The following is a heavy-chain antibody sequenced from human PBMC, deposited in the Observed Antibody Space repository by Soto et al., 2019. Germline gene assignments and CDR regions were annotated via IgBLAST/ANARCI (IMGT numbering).Heavy chain of an antibody. D-gene: IGHD3-22*01. CDR1: GGTFSSYA. V-gene: IGHV1-69*13. CDR3: ARVRDYYDSSDPLYYYGMDV. CDR2: IIPIFGTA. Sequence: ASVKVSCKASGGTFSSYAISWVRQAPGQGPEWMGGIIPIFGTANYAQKFQGRVTITADESTSTAYMELSSLRSEDTVVYYCARVRDYYDSSDPLYYYGMDVWGQGTTVTVSS. J-gene: IGHJ6*02.